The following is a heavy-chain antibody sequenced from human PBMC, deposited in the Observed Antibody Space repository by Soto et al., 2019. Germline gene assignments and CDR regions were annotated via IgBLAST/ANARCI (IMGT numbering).Heavy chain of an antibody. V-gene: IGHV1-69*18. CDR2: ILPILGTT. CDR1: GGSFSSNA. CDR3: ARDRALIGFDY. D-gene: IGHD3-16*01. J-gene: IGHJ4*02. Sequence: QVHLVQSGAEVQKPGSSVKVSCKASGGSFSSNAISWVRQAPGQGLEWMGTILPILGTTNYAQKFKVRVTINADESTSTAYMELPSLKSEDTAVYYCARDRALIGFDYWGQGSLVTVSS.